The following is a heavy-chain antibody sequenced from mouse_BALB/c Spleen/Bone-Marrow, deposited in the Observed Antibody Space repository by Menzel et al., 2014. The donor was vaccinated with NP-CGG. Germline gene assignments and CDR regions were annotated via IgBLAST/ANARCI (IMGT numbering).Heavy chain of an antibody. CDR1: GFNIKDTY. CDR2: IDPANGNT. J-gene: IGHJ3*01. Sequence: VQLKESGAELVKPGAPVKLSCTASGFNIKDTYMHWVKRRPEQGLEWIGRIDPANGNTKYDPKFQGKATITADTSSNTAYLQLSSLTSEDTAVYYCASYYYGSSTFAYWGQGTLVTVSA. D-gene: IGHD1-1*01. CDR3: ASYYYGSSTFAY. V-gene: IGHV14-3*02.